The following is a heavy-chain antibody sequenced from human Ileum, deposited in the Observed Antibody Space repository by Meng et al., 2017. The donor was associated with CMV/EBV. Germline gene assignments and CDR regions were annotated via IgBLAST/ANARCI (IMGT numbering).Heavy chain of an antibody. CDR3: ARESGSSGWAGYFDY. D-gene: IGHD6-19*01. Sequence: GGSLRLSCAASGFTFSTYVMHWVRQAPGKGLEYVSAITGNGGYTLYADSVKDRFTISRDNSKNTLYLQMGSLRPEDMAVYYCARESGSSGWAGYFDYWSQGTLVTVSS. J-gene: IGHJ4*02. CDR1: GFTFSTYV. V-gene: IGHV3-64*02. CDR2: ITGNGGYT.